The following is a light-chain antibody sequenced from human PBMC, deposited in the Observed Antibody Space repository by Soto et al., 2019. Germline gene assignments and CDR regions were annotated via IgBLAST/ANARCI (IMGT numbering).Light chain of an antibody. V-gene: IGLV2-8*01. Sequence: QSVLTQPPSASGSPGQSVTISCTGTSSDVGAYNYVSWYRQHPGKAPKLMIYEVTKRPSGVPDRFSGSKSGNTASLTVSGLQAEDEADYYCSSYAGSTLYVFGTGTKLTVL. CDR2: EVT. CDR3: SSYAGSTLYV. CDR1: SSDVGAYNY. J-gene: IGLJ1*01.